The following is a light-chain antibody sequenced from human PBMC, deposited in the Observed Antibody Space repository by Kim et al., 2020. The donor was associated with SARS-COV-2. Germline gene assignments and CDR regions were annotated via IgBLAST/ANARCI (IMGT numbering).Light chain of an antibody. V-gene: IGLV2-8*01. CDR3: SSYAGRNALV. Sequence: GQSVTIACTGADSDVGAYKYVSWYQQHPGQAPQVIFYAVDKRPSGVPDRFSGSKSGNTASLTVSGLQAEDEADYYCSSYAGRNALVFGGGTQLTVL. CDR1: DSDVGAYKY. CDR2: AVD. J-gene: IGLJ2*01.